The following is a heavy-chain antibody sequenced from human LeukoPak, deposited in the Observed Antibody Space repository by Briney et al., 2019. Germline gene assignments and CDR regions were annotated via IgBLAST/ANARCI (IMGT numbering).Heavy chain of an antibody. CDR1: GYTFTGYY. CDR2: INPNSGGT. D-gene: IGHD2-15*01. V-gene: IGHV1-2*04. Sequence: ASVKVSCKASGYTFTGYYMHWVRQAPGQGLEWMGWINPNSGGTNYAQKFQGWVTMTRDTSISTAYMELSRLRSDDTAVYYCARLSEPYCSGGSCNRPFDYWGQGTLVTVSS. J-gene: IGHJ4*02. CDR3: ARLSEPYCSGGSCNRPFDY.